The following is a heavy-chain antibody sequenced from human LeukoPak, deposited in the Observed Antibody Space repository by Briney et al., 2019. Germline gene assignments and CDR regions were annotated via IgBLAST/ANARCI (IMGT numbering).Heavy chain of an antibody. D-gene: IGHD3-10*01. Sequence: GASVKVSCKVSGYTLTELSMHWVRQAPGKGLEWMGGFDPEDGETIYAQKFQGRVTMTEDTSTDTACMELSSLRSEDTAVYYCATISAYYYGSGSGYFDYWGQGTLVTVSS. CDR3: ATISAYYYGSGSGYFDY. CDR1: GYTLTELS. V-gene: IGHV1-24*01. CDR2: FDPEDGET. J-gene: IGHJ4*02.